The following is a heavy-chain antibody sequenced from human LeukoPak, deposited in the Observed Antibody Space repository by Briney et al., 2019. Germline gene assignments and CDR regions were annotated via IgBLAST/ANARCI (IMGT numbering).Heavy chain of an antibody. CDR3: ARLHSSRAEEFDP. CDR2: IYYSGST. CDR1: GGSISGYY. Sequence: SSETLSLTCTVSGGSISGYYWSWLRQPPGKGLEWIGYIYYSGSTNYNPSLRSRVTISVDTSKNQFSLRLTSVTATDTAVYYCARLHSSRAEEFDPWGQGTLVTVSS. V-gene: IGHV4-59*01. J-gene: IGHJ5*02.